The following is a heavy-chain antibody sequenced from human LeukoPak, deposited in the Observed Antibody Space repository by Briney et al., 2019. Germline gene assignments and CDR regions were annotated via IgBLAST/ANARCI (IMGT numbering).Heavy chain of an antibody. J-gene: IGHJ4*02. CDR1: GFTVSSNY. Sequence: GGSLRLSCAASGFTVSSNYMSWVRQAPGKGLEWVSRINSDGSSRTYADSVQGRFTISRDNAKNTLYLQMNSLRAEDTAVYYCASAEGDYWGQGTLVTVSS. D-gene: IGHD3-10*01. CDR3: ASAEGDY. CDR2: INSDGSSR. V-gene: IGHV3-74*01.